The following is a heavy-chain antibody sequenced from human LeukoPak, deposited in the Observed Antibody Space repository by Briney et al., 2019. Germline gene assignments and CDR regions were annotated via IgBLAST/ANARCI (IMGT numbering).Heavy chain of an antibody. J-gene: IGHJ4*02. CDR1: GGTFSSYA. Sequence: SVKVSCKASGGTFSSYAISWVRQAPGQGLEWMGGIIPIFGTANYAQKFQGRVTITADESTSTAYMELSSLRSEDTAVYYCARERIAVAGLFDYWGQGTLVTVSS. D-gene: IGHD6-19*01. CDR3: ARERIAVAGLFDY. CDR2: IIPIFGTA. V-gene: IGHV1-69*13.